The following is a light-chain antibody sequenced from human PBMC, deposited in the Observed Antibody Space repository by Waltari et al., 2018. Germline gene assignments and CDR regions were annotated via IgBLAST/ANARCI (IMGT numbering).Light chain of an antibody. CDR2: RNN. Sequence: QSVLTQSPSASGNPGQRVTISCSGSSSNIENNYVHWYQKLPGTAPKLLIYRNNQRPSGVPDRFSAAKSGTSASLAISGLRSEDEADYFCAAWDASLSGVVFGGGTKLTVL. V-gene: IGLV1-47*01. CDR3: AAWDASLSGVV. CDR1: SSNIENNY. J-gene: IGLJ3*02.